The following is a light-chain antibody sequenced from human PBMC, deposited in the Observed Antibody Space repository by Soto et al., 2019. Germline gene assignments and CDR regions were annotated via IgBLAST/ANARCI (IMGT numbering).Light chain of an antibody. CDR3: QQYGSSLFI. Sequence: EIVLTQSPGTLSLSPGDRATLSCRASQSISSSYLAWYQQKPGQAPRLLVYGASSRATGIPDRFSGSGSGTDFTLTISRLEGEDFAVYYCQQYGSSLFIFGPGTKVDIK. J-gene: IGKJ3*01. CDR1: QSISSSY. V-gene: IGKV3-20*01. CDR2: GAS.